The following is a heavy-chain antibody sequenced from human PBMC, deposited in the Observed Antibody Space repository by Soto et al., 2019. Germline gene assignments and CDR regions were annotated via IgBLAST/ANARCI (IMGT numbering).Heavy chain of an antibody. CDR3: ARHSEVNYPPQPPDY. CDR2: IYYSGST. D-gene: IGHD1-7*01. CDR1: GGSISSYY. Sequence: ETLSLTCTVSGGSISSYYWSWIRQPPGKGLEWIGYIYYSGSTNYNPSLKSRVTISVDTSKNQFSLKLSSVTAADTAVYYCARHSEVNYPPQPPDYSGQRTLVTVSS. J-gene: IGHJ4*02. V-gene: IGHV4-59*08.